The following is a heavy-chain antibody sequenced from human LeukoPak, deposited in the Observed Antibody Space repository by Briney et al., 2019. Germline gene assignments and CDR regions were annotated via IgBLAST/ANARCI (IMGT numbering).Heavy chain of an antibody. CDR3: ATSPVGARGYYYYMDV. J-gene: IGHJ6*03. Sequence: GGSLRLSCAASGFTFSDYYMSWIRQAPGKGLEWVSYISSSGSTIYYADSVEGRFTISRDNAKNSLYLQMNSLRAEDTAVYYCATSPVGARGYYYYMDVWGKGTTVTVSS. V-gene: IGHV3-11*04. CDR1: GFTFSDYY. D-gene: IGHD3-10*01. CDR2: ISSSGSTI.